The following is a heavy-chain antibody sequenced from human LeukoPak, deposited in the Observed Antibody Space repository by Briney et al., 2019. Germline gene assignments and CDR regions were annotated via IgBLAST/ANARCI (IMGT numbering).Heavy chain of an antibody. CDR2: IGTAGDT. V-gene: IGHV3-13*01. Sequence: GRSLRLSCAASGFTFSSYDMHWVRQATGKGLEWVSAIGTAGDTYYPGSVKGRFTISRENAKNSLYLQMNSLRAGDTAVYYCARGSVGSSWTPFDYWGQGALVTVSS. CDR1: GFTFSSYD. J-gene: IGHJ4*02. D-gene: IGHD6-13*01. CDR3: ARGSVGSSWTPFDY.